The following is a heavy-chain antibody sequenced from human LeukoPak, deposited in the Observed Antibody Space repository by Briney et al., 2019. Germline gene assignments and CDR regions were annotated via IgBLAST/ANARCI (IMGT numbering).Heavy chain of an antibody. V-gene: IGHV3-53*01. Sequence: GGSLRRSCAASGFTVSSNYMSWVRQAPGKGLEWVSVIYSGGSTYYADSVKGRFTISRDNSKNTLYLQMNSLRAEDTAVYYCARGLYYFDTSGYLYYWGQGTLVTVSS. D-gene: IGHD3-22*01. CDR1: GFTVSSNY. J-gene: IGHJ4*02. CDR2: IYSGGST. CDR3: ARGLYYFDTSGYLYY.